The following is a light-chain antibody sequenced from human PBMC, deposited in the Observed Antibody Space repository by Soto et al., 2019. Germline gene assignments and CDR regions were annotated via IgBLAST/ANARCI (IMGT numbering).Light chain of an antibody. Sequence: QSAPTQPASVSGSPGQSITISCTGTSGDIGSYNRVSWYQQHPGKAPKLIIYEVTARPSGVSNRFSGSKSGNTASLTISGLQAEDEAEYYCSSYTNINTRACVFGTGTKVTVL. V-gene: IGLV2-14*01. CDR1: SGDIGSYNR. J-gene: IGLJ1*01. CDR2: EVT. CDR3: SSYTNINTRACV.